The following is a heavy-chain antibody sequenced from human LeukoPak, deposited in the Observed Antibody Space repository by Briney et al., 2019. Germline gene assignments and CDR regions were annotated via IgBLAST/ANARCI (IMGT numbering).Heavy chain of an antibody. J-gene: IGHJ5*02. CDR1: GYTFTGYY. CDR2: INPNSGGT. Sequence: SLKVSCKASGYTFTGYYMHWVRQAPGQGLEWMGWINPNSGGTNYAQKFQGRVTMTRDTSISTAYMELSRLTSDDTAVYYCARGVAEAVNWFDPWGQGTLVTVS. CDR3: ARGVAEAVNWFDP. D-gene: IGHD6-13*01. V-gene: IGHV1-2*02.